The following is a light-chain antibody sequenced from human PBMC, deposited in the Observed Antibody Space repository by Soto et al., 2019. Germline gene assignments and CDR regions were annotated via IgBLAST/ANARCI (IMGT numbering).Light chain of an antibody. J-gene: IGKJ1*01. V-gene: IGKV4-1*01. Sequence: DIVMTQSPDSLAVSLGERATINCKSSQSVLYSSNNKNYLAWYQQKPVQPPKLLIYWASTRESGVPDRCSCSGSGTDFTLTISILQAEDVAVYYCQQYYSTPRTFGQGTKVEIK. CDR1: QSVLYSSNNKNY. CDR2: WAS. CDR3: QQYYSTPRT.